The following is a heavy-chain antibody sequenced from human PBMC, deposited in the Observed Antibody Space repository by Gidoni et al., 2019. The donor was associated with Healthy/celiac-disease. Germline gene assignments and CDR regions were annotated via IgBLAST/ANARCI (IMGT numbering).Heavy chain of an antibody. CDR3: ARSPWHPNRCFDY. CDR2: IYWYDYE. D-gene: IGHD4-17*01. CDR1: GIPPSTSGVG. J-gene: IGHJ4*02. V-gene: IGHV2-5*01. Sequence: QSTLRASGPTLEKPTQTLTLTCTFPGIPPSTSGVGVGWIRQPPRKALECLALIYWYDYERYSPSLKSRLTIAKDTSKSLVVLTMANMYPVDTATYFCARSPWHPNRCFDYWGQGTLVTVSS.